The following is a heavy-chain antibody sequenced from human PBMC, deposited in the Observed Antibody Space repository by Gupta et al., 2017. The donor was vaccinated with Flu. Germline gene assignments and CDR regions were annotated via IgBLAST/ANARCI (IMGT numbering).Heavy chain of an antibody. D-gene: IGHD2-21*01. CDR1: FTFRKAW. CDR2: IKSKSDGGTA. Sequence: FTFRKAWMTWVRQAPGKGLEWLGRIKSKSDGGTADYAAPVQGRFNIARDDARGILYRQMNSLETEDTAIYDCATGRLGLMWGLGTMVTVSS. V-gene: IGHV3-15*01. CDR3: ATGRLGLM. J-gene: IGHJ3*01.